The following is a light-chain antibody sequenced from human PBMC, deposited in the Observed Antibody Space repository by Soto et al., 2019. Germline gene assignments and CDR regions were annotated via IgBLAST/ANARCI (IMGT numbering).Light chain of an antibody. CDR3: SPYTSSSTVV. J-gene: IGLJ2*01. CDR1: SSDVGVYKY. Sequence: QSVLTQPASVSGSPGQSITISCTGTSSDVGVYKYVSWYQHHPGKAPKLMIYEVSNRPSGVSNRFSGSKSGNTASLTISGLQAEDEADYYCSPYTSSSTVVFGGGTKLTVL. CDR2: EVS. V-gene: IGLV2-14*01.